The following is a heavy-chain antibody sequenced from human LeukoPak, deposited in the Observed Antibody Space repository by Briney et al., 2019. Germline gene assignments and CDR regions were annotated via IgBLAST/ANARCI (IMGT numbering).Heavy chain of an antibody. CDR1: GFTLSGFT. D-gene: IGHD3-16*01. CDR3: ARDGTGYYDYGFPPWYFDL. J-gene: IGHJ2*01. Sequence: GGSLRLSCAVSGFTLSGFTMNWVRQTPGKGLEWVSSISSRSSYIHYSDSVKGRFTISRDNAESSLHLQMSSLRVEDTAVYFCARDGTGYYDYGFPPWYFDLWGRGTLVTVSS. V-gene: IGHV3-21*06. CDR2: ISSRSSYI.